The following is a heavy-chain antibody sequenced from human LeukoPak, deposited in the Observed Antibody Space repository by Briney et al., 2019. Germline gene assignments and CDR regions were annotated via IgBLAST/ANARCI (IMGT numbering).Heavy chain of an antibody. CDR3: ATKRGYSYGSPH. CDR2: IIPILGTA. Sequence: SVKVSCKASGGTFISYAISWVRQAPGQGLEWMGGIIPILGTANYAQKFQGRVTITADESTSTAYMELSSLRSEDTAVYYCATKRGYSYGSPHWGQGTLVTVSS. J-gene: IGHJ4*02. V-gene: IGHV1-69*13. CDR1: GGTFISYA. D-gene: IGHD5-18*01.